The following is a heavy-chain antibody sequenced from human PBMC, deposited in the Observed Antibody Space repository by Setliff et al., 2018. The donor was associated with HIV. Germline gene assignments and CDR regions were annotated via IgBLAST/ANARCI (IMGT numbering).Heavy chain of an antibody. V-gene: IGHV1-8*01. CDR2: MSPKNNGS. D-gene: IGHD5-18*01. Sequence: GASVKVSCKASGYTFSTYDFNWVRRAAGQGLEWMGWMSPKNNGSGFAQKFQARLTMTWNTSTNTAYMELRSLTSDDTAVYYCARGRYNSRIDVWGQGTTVTVSS. J-gene: IGHJ6*02. CDR3: ARGRYNSRIDV. CDR1: GYTFSTYD.